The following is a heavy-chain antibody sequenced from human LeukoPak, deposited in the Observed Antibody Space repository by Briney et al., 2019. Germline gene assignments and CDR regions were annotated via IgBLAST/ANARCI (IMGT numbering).Heavy chain of an antibody. CDR1: GGSISSGDYY. CDR3: ARDLRYRGYKPPAYYFDY. V-gene: IGHV4-30-4*08. Sequence: PSQTLSLTCTVSGGSISSGDYYWSWIRQPPGKGLEWIGYIYYSGSTHYNPSLKSRVTISVDTSKNQFSLKLSSVTAADTAVYYCARDLRYRGYKPPAYYFDYWGQGTLVTVSS. D-gene: IGHD5-12*01. CDR2: IYYSGST. J-gene: IGHJ4*02.